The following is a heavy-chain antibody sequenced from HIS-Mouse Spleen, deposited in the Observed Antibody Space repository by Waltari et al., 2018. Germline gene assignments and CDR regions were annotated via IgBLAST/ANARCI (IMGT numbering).Heavy chain of an antibody. J-gene: IGHJ4*02. Sequence: QVHLVESGGGVVQPGRSLRLSCAASGFPFSSYGMHWVREAPGKGLEWVAVISYDGRNKYYADSVKGRFTISRDNSKNTLYLQMNSLRAEETAVYYCAKDQGYYYGSGSYYNWGQGTLVTVSS. D-gene: IGHD3-10*01. V-gene: IGHV3-30*18. CDR3: AKDQGYYYGSGSYYN. CDR1: GFPFSSYG. CDR2: ISYDGRNK.